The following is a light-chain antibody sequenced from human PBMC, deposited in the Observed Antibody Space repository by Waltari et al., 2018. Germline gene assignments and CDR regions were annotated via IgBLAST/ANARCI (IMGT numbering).Light chain of an antibody. CDR1: SSHIGSNY. V-gene: IGLV1-47*01. J-gene: IGLJ3*02. CDR2: RNK. Sequence: QSVLTQPPSASGTPGQRVTISCSGSSSHIGSNYVYWYQQLPGTAPKLLIYRNKQRPSGVPDRFSGSNSGTSASLAISGLRSEDEADYYCAAWDDSLSGWVFGGGTKLTVL. CDR3: AAWDDSLSGWV.